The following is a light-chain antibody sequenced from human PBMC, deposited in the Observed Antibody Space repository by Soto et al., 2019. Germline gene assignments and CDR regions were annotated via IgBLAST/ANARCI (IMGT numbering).Light chain of an antibody. CDR3: QQYFSYPWT. CDR2: DAS. V-gene: IGKV1-5*01. Sequence: DIQMTQSPSTLSASVGDRVTITCRASQSIEHWLAWYQQRPGKAPNLLNYDASSLASRVPSRVSGSGSGTEFTLTIASLQPDDFATYSCQQYFSYPWTFGQGTKVEIK. CDR1: QSIEHW. J-gene: IGKJ1*01.